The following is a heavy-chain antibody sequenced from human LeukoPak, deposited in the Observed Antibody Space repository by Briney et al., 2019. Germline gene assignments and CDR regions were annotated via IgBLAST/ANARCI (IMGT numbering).Heavy chain of an antibody. V-gene: IGHV3-48*01. CDR1: GFTFSSCS. J-gene: IGHJ4*02. CDR3: ARAGFAFSDYFGSFFDY. CDR2: IGSSSSTI. D-gene: IGHD3-10*01. Sequence: GGSLRLSCAASGFTFSSCSMNWVRQAPGKGLEWVSHIGSSSSTIYYADSVKGRFTISRDNAKNSLYLQMNSLRAEDTAVYYCARAGFAFSDYFGSFFDYWGQGTLVTVSS.